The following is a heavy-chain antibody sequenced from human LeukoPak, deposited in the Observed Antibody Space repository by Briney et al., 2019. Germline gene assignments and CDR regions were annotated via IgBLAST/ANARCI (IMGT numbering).Heavy chain of an antibody. D-gene: IGHD2-2*01. J-gene: IGHJ4*02. CDR2: ISAYNGNT. CDR3: ARGPIVVVPAGPFDY. V-gene: IGHV1-18*01. CDR1: GYTFTSYG. Sequence: ASVKVSCKASGYTFTSYGISWVRQAPGQGLEWMGWISAYNGNTNYAQKFQGRVTITADKSTSTAYMELSSLRSEDTAVYYCARGPIVVVPAGPFDYWGQGTLVTVSS.